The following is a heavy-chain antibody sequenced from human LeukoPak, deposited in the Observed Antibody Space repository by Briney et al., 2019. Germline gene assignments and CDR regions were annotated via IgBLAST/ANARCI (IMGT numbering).Heavy chain of an antibody. CDR3: ARDIVVVVAARGFDY. Sequence: PSETLSLTCTVSGGSISSSSYYWGWIRQPPGKGLEWIGSIYYSGSTYYNPSLKSRVTISVDTSKNQFSLKLSSVTAADTAVYYCARDIVVVVAARGFDYWGQGTLVTVSS. CDR1: GGSISSSSYY. CDR2: IYYSGST. D-gene: IGHD2-15*01. V-gene: IGHV4-39*07. J-gene: IGHJ4*02.